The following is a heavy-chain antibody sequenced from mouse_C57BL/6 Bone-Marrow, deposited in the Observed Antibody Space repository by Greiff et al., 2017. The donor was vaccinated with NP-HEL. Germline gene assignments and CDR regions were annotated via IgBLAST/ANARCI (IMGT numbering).Heavy chain of an antibody. D-gene: IGHD3-2*02. CDR3: ARQGDTVGSSGTDY. V-gene: IGHV5-2*01. CDR2: INSDGGST. J-gene: IGHJ2*01. Sequence: EVKLVESGGGLVQPGESLKLSCESNEYEFPSHDMSWVRKTPEKRLELVAAINSDGGSTYYPDTMERRFIISRDNTKKTLYLQMSSLRSEDTALYYCARQGDTVGSSGTDYWGQGTTLTVSS. CDR1: EYEFPSHD.